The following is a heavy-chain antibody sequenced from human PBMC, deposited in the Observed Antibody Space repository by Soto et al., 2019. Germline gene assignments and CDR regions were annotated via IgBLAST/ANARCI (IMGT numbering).Heavy chain of an antibody. J-gene: IGHJ5*02. D-gene: IGHD3-10*01. CDR3: TRLSRSGVYWFVT. CDR2: IKSRAANYAT. Sequence: QLMQSGGGLVPPGGSLKISCAASGITFTDSAIHWLRQASGRGLEWVGRIKSRAANYATEYLGSVRGRFTIYREDSTNTAFLQMNSLKTEDTPVYFCTRLSRSGVYWFVTWGQGTLVTVSS. V-gene: IGHV3-73*02. CDR1: GITFTDSA.